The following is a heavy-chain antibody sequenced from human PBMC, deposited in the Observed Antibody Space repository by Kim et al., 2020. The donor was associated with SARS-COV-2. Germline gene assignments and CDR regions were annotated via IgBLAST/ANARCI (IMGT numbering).Heavy chain of an antibody. Sequence: GGSLRLSCAASGFTFSSYGMHWVRQAPGKGLEWVAVIWYDGSNKYYADSVKGRFTISRDNSKNTLYLQMNSLRAEDTAVYYCARAMGIIVVVPAAIDYWGQGTLVTVSS. CDR1: GFTFSSYG. CDR3: ARAMGIIVVVPAAIDY. V-gene: IGHV3-33*01. CDR2: IWYDGSNK. J-gene: IGHJ4*02. D-gene: IGHD2-2*01.